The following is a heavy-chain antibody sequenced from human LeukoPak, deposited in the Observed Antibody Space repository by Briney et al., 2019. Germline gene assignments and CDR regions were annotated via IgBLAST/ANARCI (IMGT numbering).Heavy chain of an antibody. J-gene: IGHJ3*02. CDR1: GYTFTGYY. D-gene: IGHD6-13*01. CDR3: ARVAWSSHDAFDI. V-gene: IGHV1-2*02. Sequence: ASVKVSCKXSGYTFTGYYMHWVRQAPGQGLEWMGWINPNSGGTNYSQKFQGRVTMTRDTSISTAYMELSRLRSDDTAVYYCARVAWSSHDAFDIWGQGTMVTVSS. CDR2: INPNSGGT.